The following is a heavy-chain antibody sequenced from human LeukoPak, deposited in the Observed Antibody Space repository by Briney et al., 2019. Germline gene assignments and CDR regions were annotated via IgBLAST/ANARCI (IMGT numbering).Heavy chain of an antibody. D-gene: IGHD1-26*01. Sequence: ASVKVSCKASGYTFTSYDINWVRQATGQGLEWMGWMNPNSGNAGYAQKFQGRVTITRNTSISTAYMELSSLRSEDTAVYYCARNRRGRWELFVYWGQGTLVTVSS. J-gene: IGHJ4*02. CDR2: MNPNSGNA. CDR1: GYTFTSYD. V-gene: IGHV1-8*03. CDR3: ARNRRGRWELFVY.